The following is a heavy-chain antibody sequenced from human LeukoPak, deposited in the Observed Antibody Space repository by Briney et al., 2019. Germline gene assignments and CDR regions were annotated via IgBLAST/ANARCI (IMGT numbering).Heavy chain of an antibody. Sequence: GGSLRLSCAASGFTVSSNYMSWVRQAPGKGLEGVSVIYSCGSTYYADSVKARCTISRDNSKNTLYLQMTSLRGEDTAVYYCAREAQEYYDILTGAFDYWGQGTLVTVSS. V-gene: IGHV3-53*01. CDR1: GFTVSSNY. CDR3: AREAQEYYDILTGAFDY. J-gene: IGHJ4*02. CDR2: IYSCGST. D-gene: IGHD3-9*01.